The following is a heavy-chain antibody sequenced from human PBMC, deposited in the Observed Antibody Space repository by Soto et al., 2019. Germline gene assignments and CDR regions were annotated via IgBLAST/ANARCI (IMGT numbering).Heavy chain of an antibody. D-gene: IGHD1-7*01. Sequence: PGGSLRLSCAASGFTFSSYGMHWVRQAPGKGLEWVAVIWYDGSNKYYADSVKGRFTISRDNSKNTLYLQMNSLRAEDTAVYYCARDSSDWNYYFDYWGQGTLVTGSS. V-gene: IGHV3-33*01. CDR2: IWYDGSNK. CDR1: GFTFSSYG. J-gene: IGHJ4*02. CDR3: ARDSSDWNYYFDY.